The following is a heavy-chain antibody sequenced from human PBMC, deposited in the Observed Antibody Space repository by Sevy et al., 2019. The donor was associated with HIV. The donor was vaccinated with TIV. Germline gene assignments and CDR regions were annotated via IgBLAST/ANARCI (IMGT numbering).Heavy chain of an antibody. V-gene: IGHV3-23*01. J-gene: IGHJ3*02. CDR3: AGGRYDSSGSFDAFDI. CDR2: IFRSGGVT. CDR1: GFTFSNYA. Sequence: LSLTCAASGFTFSNYAMNWVRQAPGKGLEWVSTIFRSGGVTYYADSVKGRCTISRDNFKNTLNLQMHSLRAEDTAVYYCAGGRYDSSGSFDAFDIWGQGTMVTVSS. D-gene: IGHD3-22*01.